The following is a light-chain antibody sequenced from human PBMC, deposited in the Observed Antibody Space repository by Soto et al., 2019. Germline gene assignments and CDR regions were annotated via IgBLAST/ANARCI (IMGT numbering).Light chain of an antibody. Sequence: EVVMTQSPATLSVSPGERATLSCRASQSVSANLAWYQQKPGQAPRLLIYAASTRATGIPARFSGSGSGTEFSLTISSLQPEDFAVYYCQHYNNWPPLTFGGGTRVEIK. CDR1: QSVSAN. CDR3: QHYNNWPPLT. CDR2: AAS. V-gene: IGKV3-15*01. J-gene: IGKJ4*01.